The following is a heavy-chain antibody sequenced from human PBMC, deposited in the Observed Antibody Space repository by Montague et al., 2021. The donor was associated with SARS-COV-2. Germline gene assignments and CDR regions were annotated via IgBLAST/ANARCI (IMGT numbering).Heavy chain of an antibody. CDR3: ARHSGRDTIFGVVIIPDAFDI. J-gene: IGHJ3*02. Sequence: SETLSLTCTVSGSSISSSSYCWGWIRQPPGKGLEWIGSIYYSGSTYYSPSLKSRVTISVDTSKNQFSLKLSSVTAADTAVYYCARHSGRDTIFGVVIIPDAFDIWGQGTMVTVSS. CDR2: IYYSGST. CDR1: GSSISSSSYC. D-gene: IGHD3-3*01. V-gene: IGHV4-39*01.